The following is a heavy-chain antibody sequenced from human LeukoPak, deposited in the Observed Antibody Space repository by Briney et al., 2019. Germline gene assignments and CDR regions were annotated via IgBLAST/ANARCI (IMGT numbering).Heavy chain of an antibody. CDR1: GFTFSSYA. J-gene: IGHJ5*02. CDR2: ISGSGGST. CDR3: AKDLGLSYGYYTSSSFDP. Sequence: PGRSLRLSCAASGFTFSSYAMNWVRQAPGKGLEWVSGISGSGGSTYYADSVKGRFTISRDNSKNTLYLQMNSLRAEDTAVYYCAKDLGLSYGYYTSSSFDPWGQGTLVTVSS. D-gene: IGHD5-18*01. V-gene: IGHV3-23*01.